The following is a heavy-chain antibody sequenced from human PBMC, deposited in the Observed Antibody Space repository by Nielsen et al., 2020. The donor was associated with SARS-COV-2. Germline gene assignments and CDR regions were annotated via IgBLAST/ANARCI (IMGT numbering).Heavy chain of an antibody. CDR2: ITHGGTT. D-gene: IGHD3-9*01. V-gene: IGHV4-34*01. Sequence: WIRQPPGKGLEWIGEITHGGTTNYNPSLKSRVTMSVDTSKNQFSLKLSSVTAADTAVYYCVRAPDYDVLTGYYPDGFDVWGRGTVVTVSS. CDR3: VRAPDYDVLTGYYPDGFDV. J-gene: IGHJ3*01.